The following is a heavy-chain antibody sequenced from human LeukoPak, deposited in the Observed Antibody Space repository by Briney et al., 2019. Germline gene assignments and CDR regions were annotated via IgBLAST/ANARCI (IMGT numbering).Heavy chain of an antibody. CDR1: WDSVSSKSAA. CDR3: ARSAGHFDY. CDR2: TYYRSKWYN. Sequence: SQTLSLTCAISWDSVSSKSAAWNWIRQSPSRGLEWLGRTYYRSKWYNDYTLSVKSRITIKSDTSKNQFSLQLDSVTPEVMTVYYCARSAGHFDYWGQGTLVTVSS. J-gene: IGHJ4*02. V-gene: IGHV6-1*01.